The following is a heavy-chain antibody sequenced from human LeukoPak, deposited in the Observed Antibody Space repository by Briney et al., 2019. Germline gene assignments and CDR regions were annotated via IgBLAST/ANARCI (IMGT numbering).Heavy chain of an antibody. Sequence: GGSLRLSCAASGFTFRSYAMSWVRQAPGRALEWVSGISVIGGRTHYADSVKGRFSISRDNSKNTLYLQMNSLGAEDMAVYYCAKGGGDFLYHFDYWGQGTLVTVAS. D-gene: IGHD2-21*02. J-gene: IGHJ4*02. CDR3: AKGGGDFLYHFDY. CDR1: GFTFRSYA. CDR2: ISVIGGRT. V-gene: IGHV3-23*01.